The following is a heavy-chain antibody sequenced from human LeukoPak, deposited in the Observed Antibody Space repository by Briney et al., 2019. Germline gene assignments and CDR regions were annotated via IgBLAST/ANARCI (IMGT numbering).Heavy chain of an antibody. Sequence: SETLFLTCAVSGDSISNHIYYWDWIRQTPVKGLEWIGAVYYTGNAYYNPSLKSRVTISVDTSDNRFSLHLSSVNAADTAIYYCARLRALSGHRGAFDIWGQGTLVTVSS. CDR1: GDSISNHIYY. V-gene: IGHV4-39*01. CDR3: ARLRALSGHRGAFDI. D-gene: IGHD5/OR15-5a*01. J-gene: IGHJ3*02. CDR2: VYYTGNA.